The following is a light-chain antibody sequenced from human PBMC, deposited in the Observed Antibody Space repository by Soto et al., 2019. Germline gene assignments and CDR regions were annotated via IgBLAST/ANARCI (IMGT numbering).Light chain of an antibody. CDR1: QSISSW. CDR3: QQYNSHSSYT. J-gene: IGKJ2*01. CDR2: KAS. V-gene: IGKV1-5*03. Sequence: DIQMTQSPSTLSESVGDRVTITCRASQSISSWLAWYQQKPGKAPKLLIYKASSLGSGVPSRFSGSGSGTEFTLTISSLQPDDFATYYCQQYNSHSSYTFGQGTKLEIK.